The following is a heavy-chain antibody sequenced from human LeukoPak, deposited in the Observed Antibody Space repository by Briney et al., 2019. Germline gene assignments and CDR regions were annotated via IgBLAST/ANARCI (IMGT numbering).Heavy chain of an antibody. V-gene: IGHV3-33*01. CDR3: ARDQYYYDSSGYSIDY. CDR1: GFTFSSYG. Sequence: PGRSLRLSCAASGFTFSSYGMHWVRQAPGKGLEWVAVIWYDGSNKYYADSVKGRFTIYRDNSKNTLYLQMNSLRAEDTAVYYCARDQYYYDSSGYSIDYWGQGTLVTVSS. D-gene: IGHD3-22*01. J-gene: IGHJ4*02. CDR2: IWYDGSNK.